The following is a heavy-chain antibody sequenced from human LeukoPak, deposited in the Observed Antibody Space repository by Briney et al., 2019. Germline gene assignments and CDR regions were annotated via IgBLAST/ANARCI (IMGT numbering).Heavy chain of an antibody. J-gene: IGHJ4*02. CDR2: IYYTGST. CDR1: GGSISSYY. CDR3: ARRAGYTSSWYEY. V-gene: IGHV4-59*08. D-gene: IGHD6-13*01. Sequence: SETLSLTCTASGGSISSYYWSWIRQPPGKGLEWIGYIYYTGSTKYNPSLKSRVAISVDTSKNQFSLKLRSVTAADTAVYYCARRAGYTSSWYEYWGQGTLVTVSS.